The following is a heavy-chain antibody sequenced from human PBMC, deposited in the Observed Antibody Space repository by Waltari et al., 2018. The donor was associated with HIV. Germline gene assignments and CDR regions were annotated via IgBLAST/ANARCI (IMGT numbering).Heavy chain of an antibody. CDR2: INPNSGGT. Sequence: QVQLVQSGAEVKKPGASVKVSCKASGYPFTGYYMHCVRRAPGKGLEWMGWINPNSGGTNYAQKFQGRVTMTRDTSISTAYMELSRLRSDDTAVYYCARVPGYSSSWYSDDWGQGTLVTVSS. J-gene: IGHJ4*02. D-gene: IGHD6-13*01. CDR3: ARVPGYSSSWYSDD. V-gene: IGHV1-2*02. CDR1: GYPFTGYY.